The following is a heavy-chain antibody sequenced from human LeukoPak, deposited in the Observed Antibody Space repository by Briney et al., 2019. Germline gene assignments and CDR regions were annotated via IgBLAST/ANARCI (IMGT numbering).Heavy chain of an antibody. V-gene: IGHV4-61*10. CDR2: IYYSGST. J-gene: IGHJ3*02. Sequence: PSETLSLTCTVSGGSISSGSYYWSWIRQPAGKGLEWIGYIYYSGSTNYNPSLKSRVTISVDTSKNQFSLKLSSVTAADTAVYYCARVGLYAFDIWGQGTMVTVSS. CDR3: ARVGLYAFDI. CDR1: GGSISSGSYY.